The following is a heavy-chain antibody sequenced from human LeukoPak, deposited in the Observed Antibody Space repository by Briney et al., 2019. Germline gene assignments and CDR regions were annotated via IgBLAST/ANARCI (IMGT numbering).Heavy chain of an antibody. Sequence: SETLSLTCAVSGGSISSSNWWSWVRQPPGEGLEWIGEIYHSGSTNYNPSLKSRVTISVDKSKNQFSLKLSSVTAADTAVYYCARGGDRYYYYYYMDVWGKGTTVTVSS. D-gene: IGHD2-21*01. CDR3: ARGGDRYYYYYYMDV. V-gene: IGHV4-4*02. CDR1: GGSISSSNW. CDR2: IYHSGST. J-gene: IGHJ6*03.